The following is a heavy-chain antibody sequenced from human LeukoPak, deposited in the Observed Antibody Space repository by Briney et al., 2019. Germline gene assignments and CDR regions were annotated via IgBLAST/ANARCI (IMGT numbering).Heavy chain of an antibody. D-gene: IGHD6-19*01. J-gene: IGHJ4*02. V-gene: IGHV4-61*02. CDR1: GGSISSDRYS. Sequence: PSETLSLTCTVSGGSISSDRYSWSWIRQPAGKGLEWIGRIYTSGSTNYNPSLKSRVTISVDTSKNQFSLKLSSVTAADTAVYYCARAGSGWYLIDYWGQGTLVTVSS. CDR2: IYTSGST. CDR3: ARAGSGWYLIDY.